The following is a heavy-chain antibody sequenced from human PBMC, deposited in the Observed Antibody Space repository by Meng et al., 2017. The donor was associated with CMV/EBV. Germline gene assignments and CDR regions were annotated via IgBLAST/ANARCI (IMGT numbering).Heavy chain of an antibody. V-gene: IGHV3-7*01. J-gene: IGHJ6*02. CDR3: AREGWADIIVVPAAGGMDV. CDR1: GFTFSSYW. CDR2: IKQDGSEK. D-gene: IGHD2-2*01. Sequence: GGSLRLSCAASGFTFSSYWMSRVRQAPGKGLEWVANIKQDGSEKYYVDSVKGRFTISRDNAKNSLYLQMNSLRAEDTAVYYCAREGWADIIVVPAAGGMDVWGQGTTVTVSS.